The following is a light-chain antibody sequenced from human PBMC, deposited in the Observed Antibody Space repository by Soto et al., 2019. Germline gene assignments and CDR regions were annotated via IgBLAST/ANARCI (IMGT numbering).Light chain of an antibody. Sequence: QSALTQPPSASGSPGQSVTISCTGTSSDVGAYIFVSWYQQHPGKAPKLMVYDVNRRPPGVPDRFFGSKSGNMASLTVSGLQAEDEADYYCVSFAGGTYVFGTGTKVTV. CDR1: SSDVGAYIF. V-gene: IGLV2-8*01. CDR3: VSFAGGTYV. CDR2: DVN. J-gene: IGLJ1*01.